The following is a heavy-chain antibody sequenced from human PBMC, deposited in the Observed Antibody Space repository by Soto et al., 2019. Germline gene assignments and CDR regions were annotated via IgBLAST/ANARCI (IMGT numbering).Heavy chain of an antibody. D-gene: IGHD3-10*01. CDR2: IYYSGTT. J-gene: IGHJ4*02. CDR1: GGSISSYY. V-gene: IGHV4-59*12. Sequence: PSETLSLTCTVSGGSISSYYWSWIRQPPGKGLEWIGFIYYSGTTKYNPSLKSRVTISIDTSKNQFSLNLSSVTAADTAVYYCARGKFGELSPFDYWGRGTLVTVSS. CDR3: ARGKFGELSPFDY.